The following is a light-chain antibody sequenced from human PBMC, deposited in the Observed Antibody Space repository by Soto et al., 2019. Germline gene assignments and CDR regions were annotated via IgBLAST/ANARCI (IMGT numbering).Light chain of an antibody. CDR2: GAS. J-gene: IGKJ1*01. CDR1: QSVSSN. V-gene: IGKV3-15*01. CDR3: QHYNNWPRT. Sequence: EIVMTQSPATLSVSPGERATLSCRASQSVSSNLAWYQQKPGQAPRLLIYGASTRATGIPARVSGSGSGTEFTLTISSLQSADFAVYYCQHYNNWPRTFGQGTKVEIK.